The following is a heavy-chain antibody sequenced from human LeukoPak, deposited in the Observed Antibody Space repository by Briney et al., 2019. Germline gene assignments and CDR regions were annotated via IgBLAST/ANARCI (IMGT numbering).Heavy chain of an antibody. CDR1: GYTFTSYG. CDR3: ASNRLAGSGTYTTDY. D-gene: IGHD3-10*01. Sequence: GASVKVSCKASGYTFTSYGISWVRQAPGQGLEWMGWISAYNGNTNYAQKFQGRVTMTRDTSISTAYMELSRLRFDDTAVYYCASNRLAGSGTYTTDYWGQGTLVIVSS. V-gene: IGHV1-18*01. J-gene: IGHJ4*02. CDR2: ISAYNGNT.